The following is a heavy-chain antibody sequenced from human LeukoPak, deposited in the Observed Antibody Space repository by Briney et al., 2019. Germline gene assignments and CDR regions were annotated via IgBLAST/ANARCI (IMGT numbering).Heavy chain of an antibody. D-gene: IGHD2-2*01. CDR3: ARISCLGYCSSTSCTQDY. Sequence: SGPTLVKPTQTLTLTCTFSGFSLSTSGMCVSWIRQPPGKALEWLARIDWDDDKYYSTSLKTRLTISKDTSKNQVVLTMTNMDPVDTATYYCARISCLGYCSSTSCTQDYWGQGTLVTVSS. V-gene: IGHV2-70*11. CDR2: IDWDDDK. J-gene: IGHJ4*02. CDR1: GFSLSTSGMC.